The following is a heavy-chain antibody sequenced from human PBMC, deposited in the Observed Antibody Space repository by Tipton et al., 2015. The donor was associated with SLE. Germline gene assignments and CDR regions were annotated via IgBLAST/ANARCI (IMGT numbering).Heavy chain of an antibody. CDR1: GFPFRTHD. V-gene: IGHV3-30*02. Sequence: SLRLSCAASGFPFRTHDMHWVRQAPGKGLQWVAFIQYDASNKYYADSVKGRFTISRDNSRNWLYLQMNSLRPDDTAIYYCAKWVGSGVYGLDWGRGTLVTVSS. CDR3: AKWVGSGVYGLD. D-gene: IGHD5/OR15-5a*01. J-gene: IGHJ4*02. CDR2: IQYDASNK.